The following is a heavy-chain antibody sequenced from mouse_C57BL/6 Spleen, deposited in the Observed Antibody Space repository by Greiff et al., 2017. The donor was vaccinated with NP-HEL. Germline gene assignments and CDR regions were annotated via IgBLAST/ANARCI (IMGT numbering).Heavy chain of an antibody. CDR1: GYTFTDYN. CDR3: ASSGYVFDY. J-gene: IGHJ2*01. Sequence: DVHLVESGPELVKPGASVKMSCKASGYTFTDYNMHWVKQSHGKSLEWIGYINPNNGGTSYNQKFKGKATLTVNKSSSTAYMELRSLTSEDSAVYYCASSGYVFDYWGQGTTLTVSS. CDR2: INPNNGGT. V-gene: IGHV1-22*01. D-gene: IGHD3-2*02.